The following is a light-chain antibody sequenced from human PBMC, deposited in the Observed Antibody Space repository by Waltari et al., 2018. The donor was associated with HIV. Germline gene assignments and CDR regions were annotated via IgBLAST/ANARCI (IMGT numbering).Light chain of an antibody. CDR2: WAS. V-gene: IGKV4-1*01. Sequence: DIVLPQSPDSLAVSLGERAPLYCPSSTGLLYSSNNKNYLAWYQQKPRQPPKLLIYWASTRESGVPERFRGSGSGTDFTLTISSLQAEDVAVYYCQQYYTIPLTFGGGTKVEIK. J-gene: IGKJ4*01. CDR1: TGLLYSSNNKNY. CDR3: QQYYTIPLT.